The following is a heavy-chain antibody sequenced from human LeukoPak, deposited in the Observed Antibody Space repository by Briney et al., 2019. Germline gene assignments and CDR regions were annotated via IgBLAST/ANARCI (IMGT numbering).Heavy chain of an antibody. J-gene: IGHJ5*02. Sequence: ASVKVSCKASGGTFSSYAISWVRQAPGQGLEWMGGIIPIFGTANYAQKFQGRVTITADESTSTAYMELSSLGSEDTAVYYCARVVVGYYNWFDPWGQGTLVTVSS. D-gene: IGHD2-2*01. V-gene: IGHV1-69*13. CDR2: IIPIFGTA. CDR3: ARVVVGYYNWFDP. CDR1: GGTFSSYA.